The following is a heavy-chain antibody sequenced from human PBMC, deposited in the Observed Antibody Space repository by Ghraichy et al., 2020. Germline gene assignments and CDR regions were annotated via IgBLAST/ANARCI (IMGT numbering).Heavy chain of an antibody. CDR3: AKDPPHYYVSSGYYPDY. D-gene: IGHD3-22*01. Sequence: GGSLRLSCAASGFTFSSYAMSWVRQAPGKGLEWVSAISGSGGSTYYADSVKGRFTISRDNSKNTLYLQMNSLRAEDTAVYYCAKDPPHYYVSSGYYPDYWGQGTLVTVSS. V-gene: IGHV3-23*01. CDR1: GFTFSSYA. J-gene: IGHJ4*02. CDR2: ISGSGGST.